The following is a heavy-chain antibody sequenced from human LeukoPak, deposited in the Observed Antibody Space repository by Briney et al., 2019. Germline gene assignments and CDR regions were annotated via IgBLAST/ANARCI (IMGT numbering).Heavy chain of an antibody. J-gene: IGHJ4*02. CDR3: ARLLHPQSTSWFIDY. CDR1: GRSINTYY. Sequence: SETLSLTCSVSGRSINTYYWTWIRQPPGKGLEWLGYIYYSGSTNYNPSLKSRVTILVDTSKNQFSLKLSSVTPADTAVYYCARLLHPQSTSWFIDYWGQGALVTVSS. V-gene: IGHV4-59*01. D-gene: IGHD6-13*01. CDR2: IYYSGST.